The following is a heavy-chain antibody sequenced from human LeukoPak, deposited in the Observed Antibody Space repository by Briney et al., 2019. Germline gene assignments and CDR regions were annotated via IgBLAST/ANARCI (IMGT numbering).Heavy chain of an antibody. D-gene: IGHD3-10*01. J-gene: IGHJ4*02. CDR3: ARDGGELWPLHE. CDR1: GFPFKGHW. V-gene: IGHV3-7*01. CDR2: IKPDGSET. Sequence: GGSLRLSCVASGFPFKGHWMTWVRQSPGKGLDWVANIKPDGSETSYLDSVKGRFTISRDNARDSLFLEMNNLRVDDTAVYYCARDGGELWPLHEWGQGILVTVSS.